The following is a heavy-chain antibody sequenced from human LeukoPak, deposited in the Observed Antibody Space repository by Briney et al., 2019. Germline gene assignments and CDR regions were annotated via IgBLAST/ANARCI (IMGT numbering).Heavy chain of an antibody. Sequence: SETLSLTCTVSGVSVSSGSYYWRWIRQPPGKGLEWIGYIYYSGSTNYNPSLKSRVTISVDTSKNQFSLKLSSVTAADTAVYYCARAQPTTVRGVYFDYWGQGTLVTVSS. J-gene: IGHJ4*02. CDR2: IYYSGST. D-gene: IGHD3-10*01. CDR3: ARAQPTTVRGVYFDY. CDR1: GVSVSSGSYY. V-gene: IGHV4-61*01.